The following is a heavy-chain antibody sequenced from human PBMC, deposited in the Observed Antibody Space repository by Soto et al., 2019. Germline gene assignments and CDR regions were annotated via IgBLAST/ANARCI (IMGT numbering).Heavy chain of an antibody. CDR2: IYHSGST. J-gene: IGHJ6*02. CDR3: ARGGPVRRSLDV. CDR1: GGSISSNNW. D-gene: IGHD3-16*01. V-gene: IGHV4-4*02. Sequence: SETLSLTCAVSGGSISSNNWWSWVRQPPGKGLEWIGEIYHSGSTNYNSSLNSRVTISVDKSKNQFSLNLRSVTVADTAVYYCARGGPVRRSLDVWGQGTTVTVSS.